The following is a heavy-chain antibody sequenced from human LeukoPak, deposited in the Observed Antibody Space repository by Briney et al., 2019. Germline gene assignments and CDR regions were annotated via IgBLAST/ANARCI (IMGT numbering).Heavy chain of an antibody. Sequence: ASVKVSCKASGYTFISHGISWVRQAPGQGLEWMGWISAYNGNTNYAQKLQDRVTMTTDTSTTTAYMELRSPRSDDTAVYYCAREGSCSSTSCRFNDYWGQGTLVTVSS. CDR1: GYTFISHG. D-gene: IGHD2-2*01. CDR3: AREGSCSSTSCRFNDY. V-gene: IGHV1-18*01. CDR2: ISAYNGNT. J-gene: IGHJ4*02.